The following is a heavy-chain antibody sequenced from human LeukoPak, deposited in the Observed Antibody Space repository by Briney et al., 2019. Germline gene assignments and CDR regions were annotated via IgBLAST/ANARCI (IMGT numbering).Heavy chain of an antibody. Sequence: SETLSLTCTVSRDSISNYYWNWIRQPPGKGLEWVGYISYNGGTKYNPSLQSRVTISIDTSKNQFSLKLSSVTAADTAVYYCASYISTPGRRNLDCWGQGTLVTVSS. CDR2: ISYNGGT. CDR1: RDSISNYY. V-gene: IGHV4-59*08. D-gene: IGHD6-13*01. J-gene: IGHJ4*02. CDR3: ASYISTPGRRNLDC.